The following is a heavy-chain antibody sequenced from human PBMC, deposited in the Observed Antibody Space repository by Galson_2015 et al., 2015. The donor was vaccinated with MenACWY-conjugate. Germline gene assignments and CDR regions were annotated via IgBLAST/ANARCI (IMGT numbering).Heavy chain of an antibody. CDR1: GYSFSSYW. CDR2: ISPGDSYT. V-gene: IGHV5-51*01. D-gene: IGHD1-26*01. CDR3: ARHPPGGRGMDV. Sequence: QSGAEVKKPGESLAISCTGSGYSFSSYWIGWVRQMPGKGLEWMGLISPGDSYTRYSPAFQGQVTISADKSISTAYLQWNSLQASDTAMYYCARHPPGGRGMDVWGQGTTVTVSS. J-gene: IGHJ6*02.